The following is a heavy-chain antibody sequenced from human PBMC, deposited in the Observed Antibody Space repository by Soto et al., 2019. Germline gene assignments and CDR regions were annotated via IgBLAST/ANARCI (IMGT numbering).Heavy chain of an antibody. CDR2: ISGSGGST. D-gene: IGHD3-22*01. CDR1: GFTFSSYA. Sequence: GGSLRLSCAASGFTFSSYAMSWVRQAPGKGLEWVSAISGSGGSTYYADSVKGRFTISRDNSKNTLYLQMNSLRAEDTAVYYCAKGDTMIVVLKPDEGIYFDYWGQGTLVTVSS. CDR3: AKGDTMIVVLKPDEGIYFDY. J-gene: IGHJ4*02. V-gene: IGHV3-23*01.